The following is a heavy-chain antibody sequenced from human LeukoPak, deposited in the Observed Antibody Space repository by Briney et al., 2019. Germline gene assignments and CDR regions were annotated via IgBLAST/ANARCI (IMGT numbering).Heavy chain of an antibody. J-gene: IGHJ6*02. V-gene: IGHV3-9*01. CDR3: AKEGGSGSYHSYYYYYGMDV. CDR1: GFTFDDYA. D-gene: IGHD3-10*01. Sequence: GGSLRLSCAASGFTFDDYAMHWVRQAPGKGLEWVSGISWNSGSIGYADSVKGRFTISRDNAKNSLYLQMNSLRAEDTAVYYCAKEGGSGSYHSYYYYYGMDVWGQGTTVTVSS. CDR2: ISWNSGSI.